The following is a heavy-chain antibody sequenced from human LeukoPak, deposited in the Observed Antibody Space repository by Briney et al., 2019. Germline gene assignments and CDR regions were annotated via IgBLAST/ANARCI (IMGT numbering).Heavy chain of an antibody. CDR3: ATAGYCSGGSCYSRSYYGMDV. CDR1: GYTLTELS. D-gene: IGHD2-15*01. V-gene: IGHV1-24*01. J-gene: IGHJ6*04. Sequence: GASVKVSCKVSGYTLTELSMHWVRQAPGKGLEWMGGFDPEDGETIYAQKFQGRVTMTEDASTDTAYMELSSLRSEDTAVYYCATAGYCSGGSCYSRSYYGMDVWGKGTTVTVSS. CDR2: FDPEDGET.